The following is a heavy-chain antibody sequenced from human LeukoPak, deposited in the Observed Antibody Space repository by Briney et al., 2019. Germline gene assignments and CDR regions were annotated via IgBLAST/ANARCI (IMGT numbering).Heavy chain of an antibody. CDR3: ARGLTYYFDSSGYYVTDAFDI. D-gene: IGHD3-22*01. CDR1: GGSISSYY. V-gene: IGHV4-59*01. J-gene: IGHJ3*02. Sequence: SETLSLTCTVSGGSISSYYWSRIRQPPGKGLEWIGYIYYSGSTNYNPSLKSRVTISVDTSKNQFSLKLTSVTAADTAVYYCARGLTYYFDSSGYYVTDAFDIWGQGTMVTVSS. CDR2: IYYSGST.